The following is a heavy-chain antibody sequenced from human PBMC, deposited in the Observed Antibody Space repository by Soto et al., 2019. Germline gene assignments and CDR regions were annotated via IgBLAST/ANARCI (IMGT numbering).Heavy chain of an antibody. Sequence: QVQLVQSGAEVKKPGASVKVSCKASGYTFTSYYMHWVRQAPGQGLEWMGIINPSGGSTSYAQKFQGRVTMTRDTSTSTVYMELSSLRSEDTAVYYCARDSSIAAAGDDAFDIWGQGTMVTDSS. D-gene: IGHD6-13*01. V-gene: IGHV1-46*01. CDR3: ARDSSIAAAGDDAFDI. CDR2: INPSGGST. CDR1: GYTFTSYY. J-gene: IGHJ3*02.